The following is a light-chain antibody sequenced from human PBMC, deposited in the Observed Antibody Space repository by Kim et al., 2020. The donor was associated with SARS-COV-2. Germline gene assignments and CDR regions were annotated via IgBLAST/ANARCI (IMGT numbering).Light chain of an antibody. CDR2: GAS. J-gene: IGKJ2*01. Sequence: PGERATLPCRASQSVGGDLGWSQQRPDQAPRLLIYGASTRVTGVPSRFSGSGSGTEFTLTISSPQSEDFAVYYCQQYNRWPPYILAQGPKLVFK. CDR1: QSVGGD. V-gene: IGKV3-15*01. CDR3: QQYNRWPPYI.